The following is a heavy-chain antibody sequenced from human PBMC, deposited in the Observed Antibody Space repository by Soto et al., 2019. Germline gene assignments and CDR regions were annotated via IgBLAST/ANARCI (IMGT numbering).Heavy chain of an antibody. Sequence: SLILSCAASGFIFSNYEMSWVRQAPGKGLEWVSYIDHSGTTIYYADSVKGRFTISRDNAKNSLFLQMNSLRAEDTAVYYCARGHIVATILDYWGQGTLVTVSS. D-gene: IGHD5-12*01. V-gene: IGHV3-48*03. CDR3: ARGHIVATILDY. CDR1: GFIFSNYE. CDR2: IDHSGTTI. J-gene: IGHJ4*02.